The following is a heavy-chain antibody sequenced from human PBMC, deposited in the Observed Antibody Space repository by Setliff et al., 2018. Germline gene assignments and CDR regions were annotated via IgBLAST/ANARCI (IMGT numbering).Heavy chain of an antibody. Sequence: TLSLTCTVSGGSISSGDYYWSWIRQPPGKGLEWITYIYYSGSSYYNPSLQSRVTISVDTSKNQFSLKLSSVTAADTAVYYCARYRFGKDFDYWGQGTLVTV. CDR2: IYYSGSS. V-gene: IGHV4-30-4*08. CDR1: GGSISSGDYY. CDR3: ARYRFGKDFDY. D-gene: IGHD3-16*02. J-gene: IGHJ4*02.